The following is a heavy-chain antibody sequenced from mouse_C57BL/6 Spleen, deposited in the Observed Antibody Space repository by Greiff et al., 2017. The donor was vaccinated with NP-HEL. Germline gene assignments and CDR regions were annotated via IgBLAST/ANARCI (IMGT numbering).Heavy chain of an antibody. Sequence: VQLQQSGPELVKPGASVKISCKASGYAFRSSWMNWVKQRPGKGLEWIGRIYPGDGDTNYNGKFKGKATLTADKSSSTAYMQLSSLTSEDSAVYFCASYYYGSYYFDYWGQGTTLTVSS. V-gene: IGHV1-82*01. D-gene: IGHD1-1*01. CDR1: GYAFRSSW. CDR2: IYPGDGDT. J-gene: IGHJ2*01. CDR3: ASYYYGSYYFDY.